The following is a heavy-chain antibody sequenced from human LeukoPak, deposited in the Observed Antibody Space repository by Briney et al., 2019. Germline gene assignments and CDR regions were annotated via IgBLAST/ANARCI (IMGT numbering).Heavy chain of an antibody. CDR1: GGSLSSHY. CDR3: ARTYYFASWSYYDEWGFDF. V-gene: IGHV4-59*11. D-gene: IGHD3-10*01. CDR2: IDYIGSA. Sequence: PSETLSLTCTFTGGSLSSHYWCSIGQPPGKGLEWIGYIDYIGSANYNPSLKSRVTISRDTSKNQFSLRLTSVTAADTAVYYCARTYYFASWSYYDEWGFDFWGQGTLVTASS. J-gene: IGHJ4*02.